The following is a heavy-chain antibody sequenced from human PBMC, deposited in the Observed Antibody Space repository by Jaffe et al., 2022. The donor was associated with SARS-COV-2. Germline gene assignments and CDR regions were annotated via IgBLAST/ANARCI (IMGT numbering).Heavy chain of an antibody. CDR2: ISYDGSNK. J-gene: IGHJ4*02. CDR3: ARDDYGDYRPHEFDY. D-gene: IGHD4-17*01. CDR1: GFTFSSYA. Sequence: QVQLVESGGGVVQPGRSLRLSCAASGFTFSSYAMHWVRQAPGKGLEWVAVISYDGSNKYYADSVKGRFTISRDNSKNTLYLQMNSLRAEDTAVYYCARDDYGDYRPHEFDYWGQGTLVTVSS. V-gene: IGHV3-30*04.